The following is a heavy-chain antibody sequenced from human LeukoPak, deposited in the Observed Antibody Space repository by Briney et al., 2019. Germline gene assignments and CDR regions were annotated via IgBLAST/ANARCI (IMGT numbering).Heavy chain of an antibody. D-gene: IGHD6-19*01. Sequence: GGSLRLSCAASGFTFSSYSMNWVRQAPGKGLEWVSSISSSSSYIYYADSVKGRFTISRDNAKNPLYLQMNSLRAEDTAVYYCAMHLGIAVASDAFDIWGQGTMVTVSS. CDR1: GFTFSSYS. CDR2: ISSSSSYI. J-gene: IGHJ3*02. V-gene: IGHV3-21*01. CDR3: AMHLGIAVASDAFDI.